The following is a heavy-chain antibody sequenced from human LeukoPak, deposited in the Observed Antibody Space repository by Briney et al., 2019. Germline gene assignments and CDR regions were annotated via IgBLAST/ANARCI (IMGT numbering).Heavy chain of an antibody. J-gene: IGHJ3*02. Sequence: RTGGSLRLSCAASGFTFDDYGMSWVRQPPGKGLEWIGEINHSGSTNYNPSLKSRVTISVDTSKNQFSLKLSSVTAADTAVYYCARGHTDYDFWSGSLELNDAFDIWGQGTMVTVSS. V-gene: IGHV4-34*01. CDR2: INHSGST. CDR3: ARGHTDYDFWSGSLELNDAFDI. D-gene: IGHD3-3*01. CDR1: GFTFDDYG.